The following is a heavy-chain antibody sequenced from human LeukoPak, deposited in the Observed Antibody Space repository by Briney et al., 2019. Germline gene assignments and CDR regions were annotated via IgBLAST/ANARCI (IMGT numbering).Heavy chain of an antibody. V-gene: IGHV3-11*01. CDR2: ISSSGSTI. CDR3: ARGVVVVAATPPYFDY. J-gene: IGHJ4*02. D-gene: IGHD2-15*01. Sequence: GGSLRLSCAASGFTLSDYYMSWIRQAPGKGLEWVSYISSSGSTIYYADSVKGRFTISRDNAKNSLYLQMNSLRAEDTAVYYCARGVVVVAATPPYFDYWGQGTLVTVSS. CDR1: GFTLSDYY.